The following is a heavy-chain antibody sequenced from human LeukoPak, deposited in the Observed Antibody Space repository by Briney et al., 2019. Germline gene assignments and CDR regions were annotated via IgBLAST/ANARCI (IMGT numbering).Heavy chain of an antibody. D-gene: IGHD4/OR15-4a*01. Sequence: GGSLRLSCAASGFTFRNYWMGWVRQAPGKGLEWVANTKPDGSAEYYADSARGRFTTSRDNANNFLYLQMNSLRAEDTAVYYCARDGALNTNFDYWGRGTLVTVSS. J-gene: IGHJ4*02. CDR2: TKPDGSAE. CDR1: GFTFRNYW. V-gene: IGHV3-7*01. CDR3: ARDGALNTNFDY.